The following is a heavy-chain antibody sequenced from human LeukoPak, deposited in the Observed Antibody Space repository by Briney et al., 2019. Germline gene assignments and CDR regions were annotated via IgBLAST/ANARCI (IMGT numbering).Heavy chain of an antibody. V-gene: IGHV3-33*01. CDR1: GFTFSSYG. J-gene: IGHJ3*02. CDR2: IWYDGSNK. D-gene: IGHD1-26*01. Sequence: GGSLRLSCAASGFTFSSYGMHWVRQAPGKGLEWVAVIWYDGSNKYYADSVKGRFTISRDNSKNTLYLQMNSLRAEDTGVYYCARARTREWEPIDAFDIWGQGTMVTVSS. CDR3: ARARTREWEPIDAFDI.